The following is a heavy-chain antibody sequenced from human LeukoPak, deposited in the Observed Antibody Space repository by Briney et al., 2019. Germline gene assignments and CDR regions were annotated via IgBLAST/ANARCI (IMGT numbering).Heavy chain of an antibody. CDR2: INHSGST. J-gene: IGHJ4*02. Sequence: SETLSLTCAVNGGSFSGYYWTWIRQPPGKGLEWIGEINHSGSTNYNPSLKSRVTISVDTSKNQFSLKLSSVTAADTAVYYCARGPHYGSDYWGQGTLVTVSS. CDR3: ARGPHYGSDY. D-gene: IGHD3-10*01. V-gene: IGHV4-34*01. CDR1: GGSFSGYY.